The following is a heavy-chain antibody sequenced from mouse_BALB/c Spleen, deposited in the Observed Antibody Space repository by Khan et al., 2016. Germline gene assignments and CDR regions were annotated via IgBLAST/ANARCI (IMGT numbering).Heavy chain of an antibody. J-gene: IGHJ4*01. V-gene: IGHV1S136*01. Sequence: VQLQQSGPELVKPGASVKMSCKASGYTFTSYVLHWVKQKPGQGLEWIGYINPYNDVTKYNEKFKGKATLTSDKSSSTAYMELSSLTSEDSAFFYCTREYGNLRDYWGQGTSVTVSS. CDR1: GYTFTSYV. D-gene: IGHD2-10*02. CDR2: INPYNDVT. CDR3: TREYGNLRDY.